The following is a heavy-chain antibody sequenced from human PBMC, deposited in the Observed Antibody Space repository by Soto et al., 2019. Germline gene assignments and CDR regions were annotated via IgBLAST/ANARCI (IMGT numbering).Heavy chain of an antibody. Sequence: GGSLRLSCAASGFTFSSYGMHWVRQAPGKGLEWVAVIWYDGRNKYYADSVKGRFTISRDNSKNTLYLQMNSRRAEDTAVYYCARDTTEDWNDGYYYGMDVWGQGTTVTVSS. J-gene: IGHJ6*02. V-gene: IGHV3-33*01. CDR1: GFTFSSYG. CDR2: IWYDGRNK. CDR3: ARDTTEDWNDGYYYGMDV. D-gene: IGHD1-1*01.